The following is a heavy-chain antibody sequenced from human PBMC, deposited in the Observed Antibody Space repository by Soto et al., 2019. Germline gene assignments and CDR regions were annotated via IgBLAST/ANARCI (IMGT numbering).Heavy chain of an antibody. CDR3: AKDGLRIPAAWFDY. Sequence: TGGSLRLSCAASGFTFSSYGMHWVRQAPGKGLEWVAVISYDGSNKYYADSVKGRFTISRDNSKNTLYLQMNSLRAEDTAVYYCAKDGLRIPAAWFDYWGQGTLVTVSS. J-gene: IGHJ4*02. D-gene: IGHD2-15*01. V-gene: IGHV3-30*18. CDR2: ISYDGSNK. CDR1: GFTFSSYG.